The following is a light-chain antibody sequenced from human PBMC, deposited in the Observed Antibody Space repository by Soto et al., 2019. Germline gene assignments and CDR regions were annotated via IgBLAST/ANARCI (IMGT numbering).Light chain of an antibody. CDR2: GAT. CDR3: QQYGRSPWT. V-gene: IGKV3-20*01. Sequence: EIVLTQSPATRSLSPGERATLSCRASQSVASSYLAWYQQKPGQAPRLLVYGATNRATGIPDRFSGSGSGKDFTLTISRLEPEDFAVYYCQQYGRSPWTFGQGTKVEIK. J-gene: IGKJ1*01. CDR1: QSVASSY.